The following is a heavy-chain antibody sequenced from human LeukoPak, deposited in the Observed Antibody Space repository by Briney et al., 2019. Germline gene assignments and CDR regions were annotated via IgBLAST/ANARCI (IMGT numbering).Heavy chain of an antibody. J-gene: IGHJ4*02. CDR3: VRVGFTTSWSNFDY. CDR1: GYNFPAYF. CDR2: TNPNGGDT. Sequence: ASVKVSCTAAGYNFPAYFMHWVRQAPGQGLEWMGRTNPNGGDTNYAQKFQGRVTMASDTSISTAYMELNSLISDDTAVYYCVRVGFTTSWSNFDYWGQGTLVTVSS. D-gene: IGHD2-2*01. V-gene: IGHV1-2*06.